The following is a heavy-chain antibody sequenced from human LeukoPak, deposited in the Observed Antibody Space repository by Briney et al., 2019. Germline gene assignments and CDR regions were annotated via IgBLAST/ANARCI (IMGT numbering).Heavy chain of an antibody. D-gene: IGHD1-7*01. CDR3: ARVAAVNYGNAFDI. CDR2: IYYSGST. CDR1: GGSISSSSYY. V-gene: IGHV4-39*07. Sequence: SETLSLTCTVSGGSISSSSYYWGWIRQPPGKGLEWIGSIYYSGSTYYNPSLKSRVTISVDTSKNQFSLKLSSVTAADTAVYYCARVAAVNYGNAFDIWGQGTMVTVSS. J-gene: IGHJ3*02.